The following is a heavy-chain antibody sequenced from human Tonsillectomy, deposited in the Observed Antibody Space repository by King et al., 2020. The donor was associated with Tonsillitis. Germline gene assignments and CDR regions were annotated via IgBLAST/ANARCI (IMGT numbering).Heavy chain of an antibody. J-gene: IGHJ6*03. D-gene: IGHD5-24*01. Sequence: QLVQSGAEVKKPGSSVKVSCKASGGTFSSYAISWLRQAPGQGLECMGRSIPILGIANYAQKCQGRVTITADKSTSTDYMELCSRRSEDTAVYYCARDGGDGYNLYYYYYYMDVWGKGTTVTVSS. CDR1: GGTFSSYA. CDR3: ARDGGDGYNLYYYYYYMDV. CDR2: SIPILGIA. V-gene: IGHV1-69*04.